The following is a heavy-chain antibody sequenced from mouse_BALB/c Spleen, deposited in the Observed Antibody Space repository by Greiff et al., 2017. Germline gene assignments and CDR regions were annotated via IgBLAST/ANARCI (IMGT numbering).Heavy chain of an antibody. J-gene: IGHJ1*01. Sequence: EVQLQQSGAELVRSGASVKLSCTASGFNINDYYMHWVKQRPEQGLEWIGWIDPENGDTEYAPKFQGKATMTADTSSNTAYLQLSSLTSEDTAVYYCNAAPYYGSSYWYFDVWGAGTTVTVSS. CDR2: IDPENGDT. CDR3: NAAPYYGSSYWYFDV. CDR1: GFNINDYY. D-gene: IGHD1-1*01. V-gene: IGHV14-4*02.